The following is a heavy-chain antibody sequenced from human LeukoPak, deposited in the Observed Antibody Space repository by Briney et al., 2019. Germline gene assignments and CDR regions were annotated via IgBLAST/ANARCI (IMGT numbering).Heavy chain of an antibody. CDR1: GFTFSDYF. Sequence: GGSLRLSCAASGFTFSDYFMSWIRQAPGKGLEWLSHISSSGTGYYTDSVKGRATISRDNAKNSLYLQMDSLRAEDTAVYYCARPAYCGGNCYYFPDYWGQGTLVTVSS. V-gene: IGHV3-11*04. CDR2: ISSSGTG. CDR3: ARPAYCGGNCYYFPDY. J-gene: IGHJ4*02. D-gene: IGHD2-21*02.